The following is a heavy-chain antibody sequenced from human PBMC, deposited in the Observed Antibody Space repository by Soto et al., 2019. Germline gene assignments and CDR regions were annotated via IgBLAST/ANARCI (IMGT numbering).Heavy chain of an antibody. D-gene: IGHD5-18*01. CDR3: AKEPQRGYSSNWIDP. J-gene: IGHJ5*02. Sequence: GGSLRLSCAASGFIFSNYVMHWVRQAPGKGLEWVAVISYDGNSKHYADSVKGRFTISRDNSKSTLYVQMNGLRAEDTAVYYCAKEPQRGYSSNWIDPWGQGTLVTVSS. V-gene: IGHV3-30-3*01. CDR1: GFIFSNYV. CDR2: ISYDGNSK.